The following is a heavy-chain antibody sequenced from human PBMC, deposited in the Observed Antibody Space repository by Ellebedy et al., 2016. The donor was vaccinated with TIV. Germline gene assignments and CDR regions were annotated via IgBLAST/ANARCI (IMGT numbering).Heavy chain of an antibody. CDR1: GYSFTSYW. CDR3: ARHPNVDTAMAPPDY. J-gene: IGHJ4*02. D-gene: IGHD5-18*01. V-gene: IGHV5-10-1*01. Sequence: GESLKISXKGSGYSFTSYWISWVRQMPGKGLEWMGRIDPSDSYTNYSPSFQGHVTISADKSISTAYLQWSSLKASDTAMYYCARHPNVDTAMAPPDYWGQGTLVTVSS. CDR2: IDPSDSYT.